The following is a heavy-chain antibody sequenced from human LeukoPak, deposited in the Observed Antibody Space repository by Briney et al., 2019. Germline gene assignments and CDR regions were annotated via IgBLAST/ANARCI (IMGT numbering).Heavy chain of an antibody. CDR3: ARGIVLMVYATGWFDP. Sequence: SQTLSLTCTVSGGSISSGDYYWSWIRQPPGKGLEWIGYIYYSGSTYYNPPLKSRVTISVDTSKNQFSLKLSSVTAADTAVYYCARGIVLMVYATGWFDPWGQGTLVTVSS. J-gene: IGHJ5*02. V-gene: IGHV4-30-4*08. CDR2: IYYSGST. D-gene: IGHD2-8*01. CDR1: GGSISSGDYY.